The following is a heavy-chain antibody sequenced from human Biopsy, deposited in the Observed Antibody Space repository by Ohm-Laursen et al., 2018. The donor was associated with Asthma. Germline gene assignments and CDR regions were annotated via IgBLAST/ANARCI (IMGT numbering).Heavy chain of an antibody. V-gene: IGHV4-59*08. J-gene: IGHJ6*02. CDR3: ARVVSYGDIYFGIDV. Sequence: SQTLSLTWPVSGDSISSYYWSWIRQAPGKGLEWIGFVFWSGSTHYSRSLERRVSISIDTATNEFSMKLWSVTPADTAVYFCARVVSYGDIYFGIDVWGPGNTVVVS. D-gene: IGHD4-23*01. CDR1: GDSISSYY. CDR2: VFWSGST.